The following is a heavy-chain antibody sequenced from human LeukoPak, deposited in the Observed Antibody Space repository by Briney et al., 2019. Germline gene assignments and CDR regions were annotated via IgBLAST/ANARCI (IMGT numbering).Heavy chain of an antibody. V-gene: IGHV4-34*01. CDR2: INHSGST. Sequence: SETLFLTCAVYGGSFSGYYWSWIRQPPGKGLEWIGEINHSGSTNYNPSLKSRVTISVDTSKNQFSLKLSSVTAADTAVYYCARPYCSGGSCSNWFDPWGQGTLVTVSS. CDR3: ARPYCSGGSCSNWFDP. J-gene: IGHJ5*02. D-gene: IGHD2-15*01. CDR1: GGSFSGYY.